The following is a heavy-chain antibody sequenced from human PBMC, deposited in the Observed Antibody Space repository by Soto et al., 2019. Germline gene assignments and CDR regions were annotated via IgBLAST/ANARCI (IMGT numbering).Heavy chain of an antibody. D-gene: IGHD2-21*01. CDR2: VNHSGST. V-gene: IGHV4-34*01. CDR1: GGSFSGYY. Sequence: SETLSLTCAVYGGSFSGYYWSWIRQPPGKGLEWIGEVNHSGSTNYNPSLKSRVTISVDTSKNQFSLKLSSVTAADTAVYYCARDPTYYYFDYWGQGTLVTVSS. J-gene: IGHJ4*02. CDR3: ARDPTYYYFDY.